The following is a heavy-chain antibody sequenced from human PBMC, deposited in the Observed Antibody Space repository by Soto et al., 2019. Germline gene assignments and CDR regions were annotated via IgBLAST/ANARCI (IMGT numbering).Heavy chain of an antibody. J-gene: IGHJ5*01. D-gene: IGHD2-2*02. CDR3: AKNTSSWLDS. CDR2: ISIYYSYS. V-gene: IGHV1-18*01. Sequence: GQLVQSGAELKMPGASVRVSCKTSGYSFSNYGITWVRQAPGQGLEWMGWISIYYSYSHSPPKLHGRLIMTTDTSTSTAFMELRNLRFDDTAVYYCAKNTSSWLDSWGQGTLVTVSS. CDR1: GYSFSNYG.